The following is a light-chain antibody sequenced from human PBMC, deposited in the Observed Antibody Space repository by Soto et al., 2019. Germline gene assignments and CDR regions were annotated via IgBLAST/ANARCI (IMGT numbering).Light chain of an antibody. J-gene: IGKJ3*01. CDR1: RPVVRQY. CDR3: KLNGRSPT. Sequence: EIVLSQSPDALSLSPGERVSLSCRASRPVVRQYIAWYHQKSGQAPRLLLHDAVTRTTGITDRFSGSGSGSGTDFTLFSSRLEREDCGVYYCKLNGRSPTFGPGTKVEVK. CDR2: DAV. V-gene: IGKV3-20*01.